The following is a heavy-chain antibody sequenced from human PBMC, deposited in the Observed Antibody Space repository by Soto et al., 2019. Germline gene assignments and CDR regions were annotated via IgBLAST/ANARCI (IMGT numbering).Heavy chain of an antibody. V-gene: IGHV1-2*02. D-gene: IGHD3-3*01. Sequence: QVQLVQSGAEVKKPGASVKVSCKSSGYSFTGYYIHWVRQAPGQGLEWMGWINPNSGGTNPAQKFQGRVNMTRDTSISTAYMELSSLSSDDTAVYYCARRFLETRDWFDTWGQGTLVTVSS. CDR2: INPNSGGT. J-gene: IGHJ5*02. CDR1: GYSFTGYY. CDR3: ARRFLETRDWFDT.